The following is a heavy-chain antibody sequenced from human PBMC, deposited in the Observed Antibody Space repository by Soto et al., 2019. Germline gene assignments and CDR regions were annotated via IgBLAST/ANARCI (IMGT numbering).Heavy chain of an antibody. D-gene: IGHD3-10*01. CDR2: INPSGGST. CDR3: ARGGFYYYGQSGIFGWFDP. J-gene: IGHJ5*02. CDR1: GYTFTSYY. V-gene: IGHV1-46*01. Sequence: ASVKVSCKASGYTFTSYYMHWVRQAPGQGLEWMGIINPSGGSTSYAQKFQGRVTMTRDTSTSTVYMELSSLRSEDTAVYYCARGGFYYYGQSGIFGWFDPWGQGTLVTVSS.